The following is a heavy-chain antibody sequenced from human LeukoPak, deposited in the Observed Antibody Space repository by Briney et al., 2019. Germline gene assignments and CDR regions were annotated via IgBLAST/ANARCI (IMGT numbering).Heavy chain of an antibody. CDR3: ARVTHSYYSLDV. V-gene: IGHV3-48*03. Sequence: PGGSLRLSCAASGFTFSSFEVTWVRQAPGQGLEWVSSISFSGSTIFYADSVKGRFTISRDNAKNSLYLQMNSLRAEDTAVYYCARVTHSYYSLDVWGQGTTVTVSS. CDR2: ISFSGSTI. CDR1: GFTFSSFE. J-gene: IGHJ6*02.